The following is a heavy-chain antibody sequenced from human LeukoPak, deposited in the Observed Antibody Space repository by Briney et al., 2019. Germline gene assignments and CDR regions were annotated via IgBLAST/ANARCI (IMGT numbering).Heavy chain of an antibody. J-gene: IGHJ4*02. D-gene: IGHD4-23*01. CDR3: ARQGDGGRAYDH. V-gene: IGHV4-39*01. CDR2: ISDSGNT. CDR1: GGSIGNSTYY. Sequence: SETLSLTCTVSGGSIGNSTYYWAWIHQPPGKGLEWIGTISDSGNTYSNPSLRRRFTISVDTSKNQFSLQLTSVTAADSAIYYCARQGDGGRAYDHWDQGTLVTVSS.